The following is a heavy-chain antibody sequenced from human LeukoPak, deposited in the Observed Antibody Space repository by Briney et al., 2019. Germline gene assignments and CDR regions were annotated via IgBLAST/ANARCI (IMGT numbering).Heavy chain of an antibody. V-gene: IGHV1-2*02. CDR1: GYTFTGYY. D-gene: IGHD2-2*01. CDR3: AREGVVVVPAAIFDY. J-gene: IGHJ4*02. CDR2: INPNSGGT. Sequence: ASVKVSCKTSGYTFTGYYMHWVRQAPGQGLEWVGWINPNSGGTNYAQKFQGRVTMTRDTSISTAYMELSRLRSDDTAVYYCAREGVVVVPAAIFDYWGQGTLVTVSS.